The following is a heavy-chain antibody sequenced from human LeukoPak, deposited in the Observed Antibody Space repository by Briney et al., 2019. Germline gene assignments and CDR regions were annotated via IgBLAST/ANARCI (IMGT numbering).Heavy chain of an antibody. J-gene: IGHJ4*02. CDR3: ARDSSSSSNPLNDY. V-gene: IGHV1-69*04. CDR1: GGTFSSYA. CDR2: IIPILGIA. D-gene: IGHD6-13*01. Sequence: ASVKVSCKASGGTFSSYAISWVRQAPGQGLEWMGRIIPILGIANYAQKFQGRVTITADKSTSTAYMELSSLRSEDTAVYYCARDSSSSSNPLNDYWGRGTLVTVSS.